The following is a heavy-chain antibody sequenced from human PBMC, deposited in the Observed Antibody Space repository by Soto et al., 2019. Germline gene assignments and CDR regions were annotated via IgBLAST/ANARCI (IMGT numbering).Heavy chain of an antibody. CDR3: VKGEYYYDSSGYYPFDY. D-gene: IGHD3-22*01. Sequence: PGGSLRLSCSASGFTFSIYAMHWVRQAPGKGLEYVSSISTNGGSTDYADSVKGRFTISRDNSKNTVYLQMSSLRAEDTAVYYSVKGEYYYDSSGYYPFDYWGQGTLVTVSS. J-gene: IGHJ4*02. CDR2: ISTNGGST. CDR1: GFTFSIYA. V-gene: IGHV3-64D*06.